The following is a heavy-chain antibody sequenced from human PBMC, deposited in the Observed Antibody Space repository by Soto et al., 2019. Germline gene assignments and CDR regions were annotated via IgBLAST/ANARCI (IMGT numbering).Heavy chain of an antibody. D-gene: IGHD3-3*01. J-gene: IGHJ3*02. Sequence: ASVKVSCKASGYTFTGYYMHWVRQAPEQGLEWMGWINPNSGGTNYAQKFQGWVTMTRDTSISTAYMELSRLRSDDTAVYYCVREYDFWSGYYTTHGAFDIWGQGTMVTVSS. V-gene: IGHV1-2*04. CDR3: VREYDFWSGYYTTHGAFDI. CDR1: GYTFTGYY. CDR2: INPNSGGT.